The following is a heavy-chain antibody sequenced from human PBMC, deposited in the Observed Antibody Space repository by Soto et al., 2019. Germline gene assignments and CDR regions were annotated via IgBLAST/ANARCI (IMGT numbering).Heavy chain of an antibody. CDR1: GVTVSSNY. CDR2: IYSGGST. CDR3: ARAPYY. V-gene: IGHV3-66*01. Sequence: EVQLVESGGGLVQPGGSLRLLCAVSGVTVSSNYMSWVRQAPGKGLEWVSVIYSGGSTYYADSVKGRFTISRDNSKNTLYLEMNSMRAEDTAVYYCARAPYYLCQGTLVTVSS. J-gene: IGHJ4*02.